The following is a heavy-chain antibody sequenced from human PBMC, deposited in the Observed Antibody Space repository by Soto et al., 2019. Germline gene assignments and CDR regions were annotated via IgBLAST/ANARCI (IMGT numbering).Heavy chain of an antibody. CDR3: ARASHRGRYFDWLIFPLGH. V-gene: IGHV3-20*04. D-gene: IGHD3-9*01. J-gene: IGHJ4*02. CDR2: INWNGRTK. Sequence: GVSLRLPCAAFGFNIDDYGMRRVRQVPGKRLEWVAGINWNGRTKDYVDSVKGRFTISRDTAKSSVYLQMNSLRAEDTALYFCARASHRGRYFDWLIFPLGHCGQGTLVTVSS. CDR1: GFNIDDYG.